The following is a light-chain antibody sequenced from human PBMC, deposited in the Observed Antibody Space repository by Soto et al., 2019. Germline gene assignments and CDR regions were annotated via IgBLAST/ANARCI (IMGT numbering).Light chain of an antibody. CDR1: TGAVTSGYY. J-gene: IGLJ3*02. Sequence: QAVVTQEPSLTVSPGGTVTLTCASSTGAVTSGYYPNWLQQKPGQAPRALIYSTSSKNSWTPARFSGSLLGAKAALTLSGVQPEDEADYYCLLYYGGDQLWVFGGGTKVTVL. CDR3: LLYYGGDQLWV. CDR2: STS. V-gene: IGLV7-43*01.